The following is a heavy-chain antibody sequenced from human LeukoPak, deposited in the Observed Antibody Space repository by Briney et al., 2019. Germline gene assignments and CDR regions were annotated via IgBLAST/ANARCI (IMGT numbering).Heavy chain of an antibody. D-gene: IGHD1-1*01. Sequence: SETLSLTCTVSGGSISSGDYYWGWIRQPPGKGLEWIGSIYYSGSTYYNPSLKSRVTISVDTSKNQFSLKLSSVTAADTAVYYCARDIGTGTFDYWGQGTLVTVSS. CDR1: GGSISSGDYY. CDR3: ARDIGTGTFDY. J-gene: IGHJ4*02. V-gene: IGHV4-39*07. CDR2: IYYSGST.